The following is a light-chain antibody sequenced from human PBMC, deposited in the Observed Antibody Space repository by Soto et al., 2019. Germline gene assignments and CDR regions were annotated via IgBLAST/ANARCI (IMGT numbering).Light chain of an antibody. V-gene: IGLV2-8*01. CDR3: SSYAGSNSFV. J-gene: IGLJ1*01. Sequence: QSVLTQPPSASGSPGQSVTISCTGTSSDVGGYNCVSWYQQHPGKAPKLMIYEVSNRPSGVPDRFSGSKSGNTASLTVSGLQAEDEADYYCSSYAGSNSFVFGTGTKLTVL. CDR2: EVS. CDR1: SSDVGGYNC.